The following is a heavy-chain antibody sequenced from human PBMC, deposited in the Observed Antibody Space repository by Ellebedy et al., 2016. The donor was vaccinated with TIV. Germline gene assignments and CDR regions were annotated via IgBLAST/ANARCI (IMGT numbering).Heavy chain of an antibody. J-gene: IGHJ1*01. CDR3: ARDLPNSSGWYDGFQH. D-gene: IGHD6-19*01. CDR2: IWYDGSNK. V-gene: IGHV3-33*08. Sequence: PGGSLRLSCAASGFTFSSYGMHWVRQAPGKGLEWVAVIWYDGSNKYYADSVKGRFTISRDNSKNTLYLQMNSLRAEDTAVYYCARDLPNSSGWYDGFQHWGQGTLVTVSS. CDR1: GFTFSSYG.